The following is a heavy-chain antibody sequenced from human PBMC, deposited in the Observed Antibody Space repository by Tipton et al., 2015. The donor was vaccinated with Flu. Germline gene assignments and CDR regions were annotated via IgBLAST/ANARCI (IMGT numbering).Heavy chain of an antibody. CDR3: ARELPRGGWFGELTYYYGMDV. Sequence: SLRLSCAASGFTFSSYEMNWVRQAPGKGLEWVSYISSSGSTIYYADSVKGRFTISRDNAKNSLYLQMNSLRAEDTAVYYCARELPRGGWFGELTYYYGMDVWGQGTTVTVSS. D-gene: IGHD3-10*01. CDR2: ISSSGSTI. V-gene: IGHV3-48*03. J-gene: IGHJ6*02. CDR1: GFTFSSYE.